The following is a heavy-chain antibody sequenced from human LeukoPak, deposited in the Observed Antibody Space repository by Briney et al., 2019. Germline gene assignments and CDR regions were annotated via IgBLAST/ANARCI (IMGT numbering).Heavy chain of an antibody. V-gene: IGHV1-46*01. J-gene: IGHJ4*02. CDR1: GYTFTSYY. CDR2: INPSGGST. Sequence: GASVKVSCKASGYTFTSYYMHWVRQAPGQGLEWMGIINPSGGSTTYAQKFQGRVTMTRDMSTSTAYMELSRLRSDDTAVYYCAREEGYSYGHDYWGQGTLVTVSS. D-gene: IGHD5-18*01. CDR3: AREEGYSYGHDY.